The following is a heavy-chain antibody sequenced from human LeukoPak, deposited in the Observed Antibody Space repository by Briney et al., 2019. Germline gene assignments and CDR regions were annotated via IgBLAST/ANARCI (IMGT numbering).Heavy chain of an antibody. J-gene: IGHJ3*02. D-gene: IGHD2-21*01. V-gene: IGHV3-11*04. Sequence: PGGSLRLSCAASGFTFSDYYMSWIRQAPGKGLEWVSYISSSGSTIYYADSVKGRFTISRDNAKNPLYLQMNSLRAEDTAVYYCARVYRGGNLGHAFDIWGQGTMVTVSS. CDR2: ISSSGSTI. CDR3: ARVYRGGNLGHAFDI. CDR1: GFTFSDYY.